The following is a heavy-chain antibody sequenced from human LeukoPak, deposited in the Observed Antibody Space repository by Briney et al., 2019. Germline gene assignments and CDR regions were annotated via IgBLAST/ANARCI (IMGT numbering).Heavy chain of an antibody. CDR3: SKKGQSEDYGKPG. CDR2: ISRSGGST. J-gene: IGHJ4*02. Sequence: AGGSLRLSCAASGFTLGTYDMYWVGQAPGKGLECVSSISRSGGSTYYADSVKGRFTISRDNSKNTLYLQMSSLRADDTAVYYCSKKGQSEDYGKPGWGQGTLVTVSP. D-gene: IGHD4-17*01. V-gene: IGHV3-23*01. CDR1: GFTLGTYD.